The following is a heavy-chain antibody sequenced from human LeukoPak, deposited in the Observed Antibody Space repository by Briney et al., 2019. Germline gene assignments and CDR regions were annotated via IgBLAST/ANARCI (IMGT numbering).Heavy chain of an antibody. J-gene: IGHJ3*02. Sequence: PSETLSHTRCVSGGPNSSYHWSWIRQPPGKGLEWIGCIYYSGSTNYNPSLKSRVTISVDTSKNQSSLKLSSVTAADTAVYYCARDGAPYYYDSSGYYHDAFDIWGQGTMVTVSS. D-gene: IGHD3-22*01. CDR2: IYYSGST. CDR3: ARDGAPYYYDSSGYYHDAFDI. CDR1: GGPNSSYH. V-gene: IGHV4-59*01.